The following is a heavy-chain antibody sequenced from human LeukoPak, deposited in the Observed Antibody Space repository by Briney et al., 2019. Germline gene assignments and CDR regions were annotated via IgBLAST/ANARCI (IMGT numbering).Heavy chain of an antibody. V-gene: IGHV1-2*02. Sequence: ASVKVSCKASGYTFTGHYMHWVRQAPGQGLEWMGWINPNSGGTNYAQKFQGRVTMTRDTSISTAYMELSRLRSDDTAVYYCARAVDVLSGSAYRYWGQGTLVTVSS. CDR2: INPNSGGT. J-gene: IGHJ4*02. CDR3: ARAVDVLSGSAYRY. CDR1: GYTFTGHY. D-gene: IGHD1-14*01.